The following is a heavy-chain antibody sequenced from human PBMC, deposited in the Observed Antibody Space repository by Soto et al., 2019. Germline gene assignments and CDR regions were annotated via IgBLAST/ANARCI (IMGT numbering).Heavy chain of an antibody. CDR2: INAYNGNT. J-gene: IGHJ6*02. D-gene: IGHD3-22*01. CDR1: GYTFTSYG. CDR3: ARDSRGQVTMIVVVPPRAQTMGV. Sequence: GASVKVSCKASGYTFTSYGISWVRQAPGQGLEWMGWINAYNGNTNYAQKLQGRVTMTTDTSTSTAYMELRSLRSDDTAVYYCARDSRGQVTMIVVVPPRAQTMGVWGQGTTVTVSS. V-gene: IGHV1-18*01.